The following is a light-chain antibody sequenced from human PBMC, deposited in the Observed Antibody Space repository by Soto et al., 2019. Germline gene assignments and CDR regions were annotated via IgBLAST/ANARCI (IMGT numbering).Light chain of an antibody. CDR3: QQRNNLST. Sequence: EIVLTQSPATLSLSPGERATLSFRANQSVSSYLAWYQQKPGQAPRLLIYEASHSATAIPGRFSGRGSGTVFTLTISSLESEDFAVYCCQQRNNLSTFGGATRVEIK. J-gene: IGKJ4*02. CDR2: EAS. V-gene: IGKV3-11*01. CDR1: QSVSSY.